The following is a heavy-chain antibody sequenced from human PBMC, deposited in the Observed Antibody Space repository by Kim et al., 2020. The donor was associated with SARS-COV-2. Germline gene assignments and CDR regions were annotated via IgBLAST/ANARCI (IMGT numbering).Heavy chain of an antibody. D-gene: IGHD2-15*01. V-gene: IGHV1-2*02. Sequence: ASVKVSCKASGYTFTGYYMHWVRQAPGQGLEWMGWINPNSGGTNYAQKFQGRVTMTRDTSISTAYMELSRLRSDDTAVYYCARASIVVATPRGNWFDPWGQGTLVTVSS. CDR2: INPNSGGT. CDR3: ARASIVVATPRGNWFDP. CDR1: GYTFTGYY. J-gene: IGHJ5*02.